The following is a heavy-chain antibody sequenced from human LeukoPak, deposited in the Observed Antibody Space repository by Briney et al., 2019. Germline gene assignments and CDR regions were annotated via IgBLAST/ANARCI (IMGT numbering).Heavy chain of an antibody. CDR2: IIPIFGTA. Sequence: SVKVSCKASGGTFSSYAISWVRQAPGQGLEWMGGIIPIFGTANYAQKFQGRVTITADESTSTAYMELSSLRSEDTAVYYCARASGYDFWSGYGAFDIWGQGTMVTVSS. J-gene: IGHJ3*02. CDR1: GGTFSSYA. D-gene: IGHD3-3*01. CDR3: ARASGYDFWSGYGAFDI. V-gene: IGHV1-69*13.